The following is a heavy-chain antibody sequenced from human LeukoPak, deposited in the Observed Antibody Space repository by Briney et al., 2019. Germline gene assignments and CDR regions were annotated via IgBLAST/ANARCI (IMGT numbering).Heavy chain of an antibody. CDR3: ARGRYCSADICSGGDAFDI. CDR2: IYTRGST. CDR1: GGSINNYY. D-gene: IGHD2-15*01. Sequence: ASETLSLTCTVSGGSINNYYWSWIRQPAGKGLEWIGRIYTRGSTNYNPSLKSRVTMSVATSKNQFSLKLSSVTAADTAVYYCARGRYCSADICSGGDAFDIWGQGTMVSVSS. J-gene: IGHJ3*02. V-gene: IGHV4-4*07.